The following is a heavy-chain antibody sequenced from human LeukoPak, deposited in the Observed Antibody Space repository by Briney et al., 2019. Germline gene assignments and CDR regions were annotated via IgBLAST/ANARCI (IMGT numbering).Heavy chain of an antibody. CDR2: IYSSGCT. Sequence: SETLSLTCTVCGGSISFYYWSWIRQPAGKGLEWIGRIYSSGCTNYNPSLKSRVTISVDTSKNQFSLKLSSVTAADTAVYYCARQGYYYDSSGYLYWGQGTLVTVSS. J-gene: IGHJ4*02. CDR1: GGSISFYY. V-gene: IGHV4-4*07. D-gene: IGHD3-22*01. CDR3: ARQGYYYDSSGYLY.